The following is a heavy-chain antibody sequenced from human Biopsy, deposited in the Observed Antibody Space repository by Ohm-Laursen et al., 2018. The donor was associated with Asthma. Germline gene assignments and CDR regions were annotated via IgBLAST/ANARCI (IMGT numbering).Heavy chain of an antibody. CDR2: ISYDGSNK. CDR1: GFTFSSYG. CDR3: ARGPAWQQLDN. J-gene: IGHJ4*02. V-gene: IGHV3-30*03. D-gene: IGHD6-13*01. Sequence: SLRLSCAASGFTFSSYGMHWVRQAPGKGLEWVAVISYDGSNKYYADSVKGRFTISRDNSKNTLYLQMNRLRAEDTAVYYCARGPAWQQLDNWGQGTLVTVSS.